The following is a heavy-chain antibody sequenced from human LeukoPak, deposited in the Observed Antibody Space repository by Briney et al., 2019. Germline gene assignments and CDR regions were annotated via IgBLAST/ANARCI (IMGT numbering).Heavy chain of an antibody. V-gene: IGHV4-59*01. CDR1: GGSISSYY. Sequence: RASETLSLTCIVSGGSISSYYWSWIRQPPGKGLEWIGYIYYSGSTNYNPSPKSRVTISVDTSKNQFSLKLSSVTAADTAVYYCARGGPGGYSYGYGFYYYYGMDVWGQGTTVTVSS. CDR3: ARGGPGGYSYGYGFYYYYGMDV. CDR2: IYYSGST. D-gene: IGHD5-18*01. J-gene: IGHJ6*02.